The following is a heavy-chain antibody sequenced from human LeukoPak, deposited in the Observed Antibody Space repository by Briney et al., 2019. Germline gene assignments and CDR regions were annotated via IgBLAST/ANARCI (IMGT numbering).Heavy chain of an antibody. CDR1: GFAFSDYY. Sequence: GGSLRLSCAASGFAFSDYYMSWIRQAPGKGLEWVSYISSSSINIYNIYYADSMKGRLTISRDNAKNSLYLQMNSLTAEDTAVYYCARTYYYDSSDYYYRHFDYWGQGTLVTVSS. V-gene: IGHV3-11*04. D-gene: IGHD3-22*01. CDR2: ISSSSINIYNI. CDR3: ARTYYYDSSDYYYRHFDY. J-gene: IGHJ4*02.